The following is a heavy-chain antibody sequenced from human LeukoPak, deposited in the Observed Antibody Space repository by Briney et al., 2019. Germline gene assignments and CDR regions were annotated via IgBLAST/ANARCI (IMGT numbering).Heavy chain of an antibody. Sequence: SETLPLTCTVSGGSVSSGNYYWNWIRQPPGKGLEWVGYIHYSGTTNCNPSLKSRLTISVDTSKNQVSLKLSSVSAADTAVYYCTRDRGTWPGNWLDPWGQGTLVTVSS. CDR1: GGSVSSGNYY. V-gene: IGHV4-61*01. CDR2: IHYSGTT. J-gene: IGHJ5*02. CDR3: TRDRGTWPGNWLDP.